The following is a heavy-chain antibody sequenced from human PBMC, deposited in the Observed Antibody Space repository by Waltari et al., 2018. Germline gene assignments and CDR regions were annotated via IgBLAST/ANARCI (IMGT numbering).Heavy chain of an antibody. CDR2: ISYDGSNK. Sequence: QVQLVESGGGVVQPGRSLRLSCAASGFTFSSYAMHWVREAPGKGLEWVAVISYDGSNKYSADSVKGRFTISRDNSKNTLYLQMNSLRAEDTAVYYCARDGDYIWGSYRYYFDYWGQGTLVTVSS. CDR1: GFTFSSYA. CDR3: ARDGDYIWGSYRYYFDY. J-gene: IGHJ4*02. D-gene: IGHD3-16*02. V-gene: IGHV3-30-3*01.